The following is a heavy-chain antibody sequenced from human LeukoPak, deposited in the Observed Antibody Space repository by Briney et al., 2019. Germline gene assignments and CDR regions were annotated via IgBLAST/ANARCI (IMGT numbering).Heavy chain of an antibody. V-gene: IGHV3-23*01. CDR3: AKCPPYCTNGVCYTQKYYFDY. J-gene: IGHJ4*02. CDR1: GFTFSSYG. D-gene: IGHD2-8*01. Sequence: GRSLKLSCAASGFTFSSYGMHWVRQAPGKGLEWVSGISGSGGSTYYADSVKGRFTISRDNSKNTLYLQMNSLRAEDTAVYYCAKCPPYCTNGVCYTQKYYFDYWGQGTLVTVSS. CDR2: ISGSGGST.